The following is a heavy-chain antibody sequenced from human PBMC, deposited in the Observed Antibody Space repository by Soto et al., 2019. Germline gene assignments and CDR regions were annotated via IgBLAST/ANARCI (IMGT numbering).Heavy chain of an antibody. J-gene: IGHJ4*02. CDR2: FDPEDGET. CDR3: ATLLHYDYIWGSPIHFDY. D-gene: IGHD3-16*01. CDR1: GYTLTELS. Sequence: ASLKVSCKFSGYTLTELSMHWVRQAPGKGLEWMGGFDPEDGETIYAQKFQGRVTMTEDTSTDTAYMELSSLRSEDTAVYYCATLLHYDYIWGSPIHFDYWGQGTLVTVSS. V-gene: IGHV1-24*01.